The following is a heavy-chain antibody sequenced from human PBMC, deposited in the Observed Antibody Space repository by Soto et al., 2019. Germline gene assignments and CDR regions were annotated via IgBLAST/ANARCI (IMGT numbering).Heavy chain of an antibody. CDR3: AREDRGSLSFGPPAGWVDP. J-gene: IGHJ5*02. V-gene: IGHV1-18*01. CDR2: ISAYNGNT. Sequence: QVQLVQSGAEVKKPGASVKVSCKASGYTFTSYGISWVRQAPGQGLEWMGWISAYNGNTNYAQKLQGRVTMTTDTSTSQAYKEVRGLRTDDTAGDFWAREDRGSLSFGPPAGWVDPWGQGTLVTVSS. CDR1: GYTFTSYG. D-gene: IGHD6-6*01.